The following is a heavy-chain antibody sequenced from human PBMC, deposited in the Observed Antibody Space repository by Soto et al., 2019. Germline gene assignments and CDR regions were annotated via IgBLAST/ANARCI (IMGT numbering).Heavy chain of an antibody. CDR1: SFFLRSSNY. CDR3: ARARWYDAFDV. Sequence: EILCPPCGIPSFFLRSSNYWGWILKPPGKGLEWIGSIFHGVNTYYNASLKSRVTISVDMSKNQFSLKLNSVTAADTAVYYCARARWYDAFDVWGQGTVVTVSS. V-gene: IGHV4-38-2*01. D-gene: IGHD2-15*01. CDR2: IFHGVNT. J-gene: IGHJ3*01.